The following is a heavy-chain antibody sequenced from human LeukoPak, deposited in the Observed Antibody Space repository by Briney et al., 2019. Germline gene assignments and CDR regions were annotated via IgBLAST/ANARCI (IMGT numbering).Heavy chain of an antibody. CDR3: ARIVGAGFDP. CDR1: GGSISSSSHY. D-gene: IGHD1-26*01. Sequence: SETLSLTCTVSGGSISSSSHYWGWIRQPPGKGLEWIGSIYYSGSTYYNPSLKSRVTISVDTSKNQFSLKLSSVTAADTAVYYCARIVGAGFDPWGQGTLVTVSS. V-gene: IGHV4-39*01. J-gene: IGHJ5*02. CDR2: IYYSGST.